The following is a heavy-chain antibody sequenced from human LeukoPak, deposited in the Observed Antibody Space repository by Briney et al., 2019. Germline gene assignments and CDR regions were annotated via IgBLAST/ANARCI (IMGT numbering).Heavy chain of an antibody. Sequence: GGSLRLSCAASGFIFNNYAMSWVRQAPGKGLEWVSSISGTGVTAYYADSVKGRFAISGDNSKNTLYLQMSSLRAEDTALYYCAKDQRFGDLDDYRGQGTLVTVSS. J-gene: IGHJ4*02. CDR1: GFIFNNYA. CDR3: AKDQRFGDLDDY. D-gene: IGHD3-10*01. V-gene: IGHV3-23*01. CDR2: ISGTGVTA.